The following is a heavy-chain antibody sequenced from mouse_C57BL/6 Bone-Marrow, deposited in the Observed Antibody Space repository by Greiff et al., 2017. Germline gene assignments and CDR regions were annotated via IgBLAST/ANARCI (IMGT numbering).Heavy chain of an antibody. D-gene: IGHD1-1*01. CDR3: TTLGLLLFDY. Sequence: EVKLMESGAELVRPGASVKLSCTASGFNIKDDYMHWVKQRPEQGLEWIGWIDPENGDTEYASKFQGKATITADTSSNTAYLQLSSLTSEDTAVYYCTTLGLLLFDYWGQGTTLTVSS. CDR2: IDPENGDT. J-gene: IGHJ2*01. CDR1: GFNIKDDY. V-gene: IGHV14-4*01.